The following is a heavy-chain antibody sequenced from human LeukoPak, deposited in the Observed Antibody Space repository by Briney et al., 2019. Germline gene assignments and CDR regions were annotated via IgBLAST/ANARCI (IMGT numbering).Heavy chain of an antibody. CDR2: IYPGDSDT. CDR1: GYSFTSYW. Sequence: GESLKIYCKGSGYSFTSYWIGWVPQMPGKGLEWMVIIYPGDSDTRYSPSFQGQVTISADKSISTAYLQWSSLKASDTAMYYCARRGEYSYGPLDVWGKGTTVTVSS. J-gene: IGHJ6*04. CDR3: ARRGEYSYGPLDV. V-gene: IGHV5-51*01. D-gene: IGHD5-18*01.